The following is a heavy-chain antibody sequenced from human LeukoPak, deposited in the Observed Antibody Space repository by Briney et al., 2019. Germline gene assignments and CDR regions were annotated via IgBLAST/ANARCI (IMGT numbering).Heavy chain of an antibody. Sequence: GASVKVSCKTSGYTFTGYYMHWVRQAPGQGLEWMGWINPNSGGTNYAQKFQGRVTMTRDTSISTAYMELSRLRSDDTAVYYCARDPIGGSSGYSNWFDPWGQGTLVTVSS. V-gene: IGHV1-2*02. J-gene: IGHJ5*02. D-gene: IGHD3-22*01. CDR1: GYTFTGYY. CDR2: INPNSGGT. CDR3: ARDPIGGSSGYSNWFDP.